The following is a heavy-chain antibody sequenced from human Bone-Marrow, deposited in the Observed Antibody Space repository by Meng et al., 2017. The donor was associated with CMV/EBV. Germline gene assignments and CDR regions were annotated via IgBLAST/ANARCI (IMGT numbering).Heavy chain of an antibody. V-gene: IGHV1-46*01. CDR1: GYTFTSYY. D-gene: IGHD6-13*01. J-gene: IGHJ4*01. CDR3: AGASRLYSSSWYMGDD. CDR2: INPSGGST. Sequence: ASVKVSCKASGYTFTSYYMHWVRQAPGQGLEWMGIINPSGGSTSYAQKFQGRVTMTRDTSTSTVYMELSSLRSEDTAVYYCAGASRLYSSSWYMGDDWGQGTLVTVSS.